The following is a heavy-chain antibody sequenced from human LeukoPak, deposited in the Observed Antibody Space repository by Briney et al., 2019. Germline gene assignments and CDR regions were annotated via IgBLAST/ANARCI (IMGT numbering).Heavy chain of an antibody. CDR1: GGSISSSSYY. Sequence: PSETLSLTCTVSGGSISSSSYYWGWIRQPPGKGLEWIGSIYYSGSTYYNPSLKSRVTISVDTSKNQFSLKLSSVTAADTAVYYCARQSREVPTVVYRIYYYYYMDVWGKGTTVTVSS. D-gene: IGHD4-23*01. CDR3: ARQSREVPTVVYRIYYYYYMDV. CDR2: IYYSGST. V-gene: IGHV4-39*01. J-gene: IGHJ6*03.